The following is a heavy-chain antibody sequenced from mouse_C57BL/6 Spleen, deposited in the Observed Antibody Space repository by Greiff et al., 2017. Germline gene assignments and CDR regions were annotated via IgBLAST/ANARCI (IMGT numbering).Heavy chain of an antibody. CDR1: GYTFTDYY. J-gene: IGHJ3*01. CDR3: ARRGDSSGYVGFAY. Sequence: EVQLQQSGPELVKPGASVKISCKASGYTFTDYYMNWVKQSHGKSLEWIGDINPNNGGTSYNQKFKGKATLTVDKSSSPAYMELRSLTSEDSAVYYCARRGDSSGYVGFAYWGQGTLVTVSA. V-gene: IGHV1-26*01. D-gene: IGHD3-2*02. CDR2: INPNNGGT.